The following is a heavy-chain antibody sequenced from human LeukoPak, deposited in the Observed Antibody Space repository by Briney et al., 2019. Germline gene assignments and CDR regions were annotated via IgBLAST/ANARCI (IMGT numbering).Heavy chain of an antibody. J-gene: IGHJ4*02. D-gene: IGHD6-13*01. V-gene: IGHV1-69*05. CDR1: GGTFSSYA. Sequence: ASVKVSCKASGGTFSSYAISWVRQAPGQGLEWMGGIIPIFGTANYAQKFQGRVTITTDESTSTAYMELSSLRSEDTAVYYCASSGLIAAADATFDYWGQGTLVTVSS. CDR2: IIPIFGTA. CDR3: ASSGLIAAADATFDY.